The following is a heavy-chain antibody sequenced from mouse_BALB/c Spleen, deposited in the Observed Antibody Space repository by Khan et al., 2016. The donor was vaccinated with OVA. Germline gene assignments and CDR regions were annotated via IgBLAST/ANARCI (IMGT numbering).Heavy chain of an antibody. CDR2: INPHIGET. D-gene: IGHD1-1*01. V-gene: IGHV1-20*02. Sequence: EVQLQESGPELVKPGASVKISCKASGYSFTGYFMNWVMQSHGKSLEWIGRINPHIGETFYNQKFKGKATLTVDESSSTVHMELRSLASEDSAVYYCARKNGSDFDYWGQGTTRTVSS. J-gene: IGHJ2*01. CDR1: GYSFTGYF. CDR3: ARKNGSDFDY.